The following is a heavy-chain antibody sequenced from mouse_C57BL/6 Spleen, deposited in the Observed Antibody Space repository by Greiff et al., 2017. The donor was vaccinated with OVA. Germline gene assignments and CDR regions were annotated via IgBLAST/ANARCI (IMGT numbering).Heavy chain of an antibody. J-gene: IGHJ3*01. CDR1: GYAFSSSW. Sequence: VQLQQSGPELVKPGASVKISCKASGYAFSSSWMNWVKQRPGKGLEWIGRIYPGAGDTNYNGKFKGKSTLTADKSSSTAYMQLSSLTSEDSAVYFCARGDYDWFADWGQGTLVTVSA. V-gene: IGHV1-82*01. CDR3: ARGDYDWFAD. D-gene: IGHD2-4*01. CDR2: IYPGAGDT.